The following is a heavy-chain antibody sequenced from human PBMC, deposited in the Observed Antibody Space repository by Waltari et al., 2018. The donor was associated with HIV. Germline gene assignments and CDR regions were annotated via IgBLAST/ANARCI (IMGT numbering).Heavy chain of an antibody. CDR1: GFTFSSYS. V-gene: IGHV3-48*01. CDR2: ISSSSSTI. CDR3: ARGVSEGGPTTADY. Sequence: EVQLVESGGGLVQPGGSLRLSCAASGFTFSSYSMNWVRQAPGKGLEWVSYISSSSSTIYYADSVKGRFTIARDNAKNSLYLQMNSLRAEDTAVYYCARGVSEGGPTTADYWGQGTLVTVSS. D-gene: IGHD4-17*01. J-gene: IGHJ4*02.